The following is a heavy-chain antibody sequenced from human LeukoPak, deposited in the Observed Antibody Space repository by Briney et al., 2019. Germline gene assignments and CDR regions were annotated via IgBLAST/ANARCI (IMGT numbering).Heavy chain of an antibody. CDR2: IYYNGAT. V-gene: IGHV4-30-4*01. CDR3: ARDGIAATGLTFDY. J-gene: IGHJ4*02. Sequence: PSQTLSLTCTVSGGSISSDNYYWSWIRHHPRKGLEWIGYIYYNGATYYNPPLQSRVTISIDPSNNQFSLKLSSVTAADTAVYYCARDGIAATGLTFDYWGQGTLVTVST. D-gene: IGHD6-13*01. CDR1: GGSISSDNYY.